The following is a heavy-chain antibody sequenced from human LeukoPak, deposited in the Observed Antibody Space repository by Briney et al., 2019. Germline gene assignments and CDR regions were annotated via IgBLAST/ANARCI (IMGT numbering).Heavy chain of an antibody. V-gene: IGHV3-21*01. Sequence: GGSLRLSCAASGFTFSSYSMTWVRQAPGKGLEWVSSISSSSSYIYYADSVKGRFTISRDNAKNSLYLQMNSLRAEDTAVYYCASLTTTVNWYFDLWGRGTLVTVSS. J-gene: IGHJ2*01. CDR1: GFTFSSYS. CDR2: ISSSSSYI. CDR3: ASLTTTVNWYFDL. D-gene: IGHD4-11*01.